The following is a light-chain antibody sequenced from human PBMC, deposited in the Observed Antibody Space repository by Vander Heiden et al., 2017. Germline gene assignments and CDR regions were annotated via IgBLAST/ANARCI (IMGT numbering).Light chain of an antibody. CDR2: DTS. J-gene: IGKJ1*01. Sequence: DIQTTQSPSSLSASVGDRVTITCRASLNINSYLNWYQLKPGRAPTLLIYDTSSLQSGVPSRFSGSGSGTDFSLTISSLQPEDSSTYYCQQTYTTPRTFGQGTKVEIK. CDR1: LNINSY. V-gene: IGKV1-39*01. CDR3: QQTYTTPRT.